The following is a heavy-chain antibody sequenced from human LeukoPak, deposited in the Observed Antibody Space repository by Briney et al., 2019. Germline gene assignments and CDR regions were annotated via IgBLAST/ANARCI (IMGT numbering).Heavy chain of an antibody. D-gene: IGHD5-24*01. Sequence: QTGGSLRLSCAASGFTFSSYAMSWVRQAPGKGLEWVSAISGSGGSTYYADSVKGRFTISRDNSKNTLYLQMNSLRAEDTAVYYCAKVGKRWLQFFRFDAFDIWGQGTMVTVSS. CDR2: ISGSGGST. J-gene: IGHJ3*02. CDR3: AKVGKRWLQFFRFDAFDI. CDR1: GFTFSSYA. V-gene: IGHV3-23*01.